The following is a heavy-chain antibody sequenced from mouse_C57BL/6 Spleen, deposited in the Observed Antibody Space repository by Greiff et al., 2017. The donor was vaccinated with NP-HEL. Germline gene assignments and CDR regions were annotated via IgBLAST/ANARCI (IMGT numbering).Heavy chain of an antibody. Sequence: VQLQQSGPELVKPGASVKISCKASGYAFSSSWMNWVKQRPGKGLEWIGRIYPGDGDTNYNGKFKGKATLTADKSSSTAYMQLSSLTSADSAVYFCARPYYGSSFDYWGQGTTLTVSS. CDR1: GYAFSSSW. CDR2: IYPGDGDT. V-gene: IGHV1-82*01. CDR3: ARPYYGSSFDY. J-gene: IGHJ2*01. D-gene: IGHD1-1*01.